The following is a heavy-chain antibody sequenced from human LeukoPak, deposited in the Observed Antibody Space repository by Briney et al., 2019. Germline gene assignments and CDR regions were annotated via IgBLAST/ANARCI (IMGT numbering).Heavy chain of an antibody. CDR2: IHHSGTT. CDR3: VRNGDYSMNS. CDR1: GVSISSGWW. Sequence: SETLSLTCAVSGVSISSGWWWHWVRPSPGKGLEWIAEIHHSGTTHYNPSFKSRLSISVDTSKNQFSLTLTSMAAADTAIYYCVRNGDYSMNSWGQGVLVTVSS. D-gene: IGHD2-21*01. V-gene: IGHV4-4*02. J-gene: IGHJ4*02.